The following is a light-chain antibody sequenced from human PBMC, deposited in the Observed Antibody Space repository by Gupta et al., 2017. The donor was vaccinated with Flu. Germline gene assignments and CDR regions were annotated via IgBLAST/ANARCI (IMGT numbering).Light chain of an antibody. J-gene: IGLJ2*01. CDR2: QDS. CDR3: QAWDSSTYVV. V-gene: IGLV3-1*01. Sequence: SYELTQPPSVSVSPGQTASITCSGDKLGDKYACWYQQKPGQSPVLVSDQDSKRPSGIPERFSGSNSGNTATLTISGTQAMDEADYYCQAWDSSTYVVFGGGTKLTVL. CDR1: KLGDKY.